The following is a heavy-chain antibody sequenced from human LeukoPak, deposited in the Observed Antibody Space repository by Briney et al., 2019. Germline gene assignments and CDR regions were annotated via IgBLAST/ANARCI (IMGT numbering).Heavy chain of an antibody. Sequence: SETLSLTCTVSGGSISSYYWSWIRQSPGQGLEWIGYMHYSGNTKYNSSLLSRVTISLDTSKNQFSLRLSSVTAADTAVYYCASLIRQGHYAMDVWGQGTMVTVSS. CDR2: MHYSGNT. V-gene: IGHV4-59*01. J-gene: IGHJ6*02. CDR3: ASLIRQGHYAMDV. CDR1: GGSISSYY.